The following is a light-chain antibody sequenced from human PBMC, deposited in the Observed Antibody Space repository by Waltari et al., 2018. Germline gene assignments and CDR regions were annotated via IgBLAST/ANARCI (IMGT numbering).Light chain of an antibody. CDR3: QQTYRTLT. V-gene: IGKV1-39*01. CDR2: AAS. CDR1: QNIRSY. Sequence: DVQMTQSPPSLSASVGDRVTITCRASQNIRSYVNWYQQKPGKAPNLLIYAASNLHSGVPSRFSGGGSGTDFTLTISGLQPEDFATYYCQQTYRTLTFGGGTKLEIK. J-gene: IGKJ4*01.